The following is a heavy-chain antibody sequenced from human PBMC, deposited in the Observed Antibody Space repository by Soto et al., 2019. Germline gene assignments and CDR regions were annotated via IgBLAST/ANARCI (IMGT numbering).Heavy chain of an antibody. Sequence: PGGALRLSCAAFGFNFSRFGMHWVRQAPGKGLEWVAVISYDGSNKNYADSVKGRFTISRDNSKNTLYLQMNSLRAEDTAVYYCYSDYYDSSGYYYGFGYWGQGTLVTVSS. J-gene: IGHJ4*02. CDR3: YSDYYDSSGYYYGFGY. CDR2: ISYDGSNK. D-gene: IGHD3-22*01. CDR1: GFNFSRFG. V-gene: IGHV3-30*03.